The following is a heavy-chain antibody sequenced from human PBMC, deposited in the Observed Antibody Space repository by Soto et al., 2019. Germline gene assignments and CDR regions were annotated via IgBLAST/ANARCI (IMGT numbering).Heavy chain of an antibody. D-gene: IGHD6-13*01. CDR1: GYTFTSYG. CDR2: IIPFFHAP. V-gene: IGHV1-69*13. CDR3: ARSRAAAPPRVGMDV. Sequence: SVKVSCKASGYTFTSYGISWVRQAPGQGLEWMGGIIPFFHAPNYAQKLQGRVTITADESTSIVFMEMSSLRFEDTAVYYCARSRAAAPPRVGMDVWGQGTTVTVSS. J-gene: IGHJ6*02.